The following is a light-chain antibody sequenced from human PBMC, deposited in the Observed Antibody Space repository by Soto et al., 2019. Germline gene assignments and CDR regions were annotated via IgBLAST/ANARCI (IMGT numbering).Light chain of an antibody. CDR3: QQYDNLLLT. J-gene: IGKJ4*01. V-gene: IGKV1-33*01. CDR2: DAS. Sequence: DLQMTQSPSSLSASVGDRVTITCQASQDIRYYLNWYQQKPGKAPKLLVYDASHLETGVPSRFSGSGSGTDFTFTISSLQPEDIATYYCQQYDNLLLTFGGGTKVEIK. CDR1: QDIRYY.